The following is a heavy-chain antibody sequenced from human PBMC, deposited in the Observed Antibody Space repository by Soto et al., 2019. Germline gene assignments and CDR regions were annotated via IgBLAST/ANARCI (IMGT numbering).Heavy chain of an antibody. D-gene: IGHD1-1*01. V-gene: IGHV1-46*01. CDR2: INPSGGST. CDR3: AWSRAAFDI. J-gene: IGHJ3*02. CDR1: GYTFTSYY. Sequence: GASVKVSCKASGYTFTSYYTHWVRQAPGQGLEWMGIINPSGGSTSYAQKFQGRVTMTRDTSTSTVYMELSSLRPEDAAVYYCAWSRAAFDIWGQGTMVTVSS.